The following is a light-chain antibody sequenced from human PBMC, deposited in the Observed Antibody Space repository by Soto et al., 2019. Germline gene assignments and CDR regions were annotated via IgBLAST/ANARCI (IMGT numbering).Light chain of an antibody. V-gene: IGLV2-14*01. CDR3: CSYASGSIYV. J-gene: IGLJ1*01. Sequence: QSALTQPASVSGSPGQSITISCTGTSSDVGAFNYVSWYLQYPGKAPKLMIYEVGNRPSGVSNRFSGSKSGNKASLTISGLQAEDKADYYCCSYASGSIYVFGTGTKVTVL. CDR2: EVG. CDR1: SSDVGAFNY.